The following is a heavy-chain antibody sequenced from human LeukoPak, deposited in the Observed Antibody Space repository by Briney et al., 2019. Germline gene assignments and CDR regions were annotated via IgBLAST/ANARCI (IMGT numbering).Heavy chain of an antibody. CDR3: AKKYYYDSSGYSHFDY. V-gene: IGHV3-33*06. CDR2: IWYDGSSK. Sequence: GGSLRLSCEASGFTFSSKGMHWVRQAPGKGLEWVAVIWYDGSSKYYADSVRGRFTISRDNSKNTLYLQMHSLGAEDTAVYYCAKKYYYDSSGYSHFDYWGQGTLVTVSS. J-gene: IGHJ4*02. D-gene: IGHD3-22*01. CDR1: GFTFSSKG.